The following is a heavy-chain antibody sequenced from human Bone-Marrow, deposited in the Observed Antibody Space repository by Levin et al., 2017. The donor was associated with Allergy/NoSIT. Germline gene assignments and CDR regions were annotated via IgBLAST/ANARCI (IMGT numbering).Heavy chain of an antibody. J-gene: IGHJ1*01. CDR3: VKGPLPRNEVAGSGFFQD. Sequence: GGSLRLSCVMPGYTFSSHAMNWVRQAPGRGLEWVSLITGTGGGTYYADSVKGRFTISSDNSKSPLFLQINSLRIEDTAVYYCVKGPLPRNEVAGSGFFQDWGQGSLVTVSS. V-gene: IGHV3-23*01. CDR2: ITGTGGGT. CDR1: GYTFSSHA. D-gene: IGHD3-10*01.